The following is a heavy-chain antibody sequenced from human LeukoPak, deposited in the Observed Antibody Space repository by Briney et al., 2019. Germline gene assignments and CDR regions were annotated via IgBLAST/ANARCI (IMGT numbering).Heavy chain of an antibody. D-gene: IGHD2-15*01. Sequence: SETLSLTCTVSGGSITSSGYYWGRIRQPPGKGLEWIGAIYYGGTTYYNPSLKSRVTLSVDTSKNQFSLKLSSVTAADTAVYYCARQHTRGVVVALVDYWGQGTLVTVSS. CDR1: GGSITSSGYY. CDR2: IYYGGTT. V-gene: IGHV4-39*01. J-gene: IGHJ4*02. CDR3: ARQHTRGVVVALVDY.